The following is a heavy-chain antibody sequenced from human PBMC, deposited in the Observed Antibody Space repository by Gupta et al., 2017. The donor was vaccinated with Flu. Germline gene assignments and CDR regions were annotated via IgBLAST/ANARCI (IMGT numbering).Heavy chain of an antibody. J-gene: IGHJ3*02. V-gene: IGHV3-49*03. CDR1: GFTFGDYA. Sequence: EVQLVESGGGLVQPGRSLSLSCTASGFTFGDYAMRWFRQAPGQGWVGFIRSKAYGVTTEYAACVKGRFTISRDDSKSIAYLQMNSLKTEDTAVYYCTSLPGWAVAGDDRDAFDIWGQGTMVTGSS. CDR3: TSLPGWAVAGDDRDAFDI. D-gene: IGHD6-19*01. CDR2: IRSKAYGVTT.